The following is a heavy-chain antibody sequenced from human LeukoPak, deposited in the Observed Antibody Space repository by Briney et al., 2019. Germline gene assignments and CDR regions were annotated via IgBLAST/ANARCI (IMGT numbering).Heavy chain of an antibody. Sequence: GASVKVSCKASGYTFTSYGINWVRQAPGQGLEWMGWISAYNGNTNFAQINTNYAQKFQGRVTMTTDTSTSTAYMELRSLRSDDTAVYYCARDIDSSGYYVDAFDIWGQGTMVTVSS. D-gene: IGHD3-22*01. J-gene: IGHJ3*02. CDR1: GYTFTSYG. CDR3: ARDIDSSGYYVDAFDI. CDR2: ISAYNGNTNFAQINT. V-gene: IGHV1-18*01.